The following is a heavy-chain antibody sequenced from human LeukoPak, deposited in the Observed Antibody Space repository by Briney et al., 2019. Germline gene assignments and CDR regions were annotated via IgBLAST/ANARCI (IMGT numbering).Heavy chain of an antibody. CDR1: GGSFSGYY. V-gene: IGHV4-34*09. CDR2: IYYSGST. Sequence: SETLSLTCAVYGGSFSGYYWSWIRQPPGKGLEWIGYIYYSGSTYYNPSLKSRVTISVDTSKNQFSLKLSSVTAADTAVYYCARMDVDIVATEDDYWGQGTLVTVSS. J-gene: IGHJ4*02. CDR3: ARMDVDIVATEDDY. D-gene: IGHD5-12*01.